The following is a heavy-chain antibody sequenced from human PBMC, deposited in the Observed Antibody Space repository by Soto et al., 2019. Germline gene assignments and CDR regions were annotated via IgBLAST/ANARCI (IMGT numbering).Heavy chain of an antibody. J-gene: IGHJ6*02. D-gene: IGHD4-17*01. V-gene: IGHV3-30*18. CDR2: ISYDGTNK. Sequence: QVQLVESGGGEVQPGRSLTISCAASGFTFSTYGMHWVRQTPGKGLEWVAVISYDGTNKFYSDSVKGRFTISRENFKNTRTLQMNSLRADDTAVYSCAKDLQSYGDYDYYCSGMDVWGLGTRVTVSS. CDR3: AKDLQSYGDYDYYCSGMDV. CDR1: GFTFSTYG.